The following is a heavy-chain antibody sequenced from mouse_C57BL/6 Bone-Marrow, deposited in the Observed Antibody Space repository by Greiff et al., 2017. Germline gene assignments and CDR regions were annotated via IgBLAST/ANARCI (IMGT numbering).Heavy chain of an antibody. J-gene: IGHJ4*01. V-gene: IGHV14-4*01. CDR3: TSYYGYAMDY. Sequence: VQLQQSGAELVRPGASVKLSCTASGFNIKDDYMHXVKQRPEQGLEWIGWIDPENGDTEYASKFQGKATITADTSSNTAYLQLSSLTSEDTAVYYCTSYYGYAMDYWGQGTSVTVSS. CDR1: GFNIKDDY. D-gene: IGHD1-1*01. CDR2: IDPENGDT.